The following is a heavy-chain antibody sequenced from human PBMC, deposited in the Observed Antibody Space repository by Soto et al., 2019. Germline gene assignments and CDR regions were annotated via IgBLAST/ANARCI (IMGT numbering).Heavy chain of an antibody. Sequence: QVQLVQSGAEVRKPGASVRVSCKASGYTFTGYNMHWVRQAPGQGLEWMGWINPNNGGTDYAQKFQGRVTMTRDTSISTAYMELSRLISDYTAVYYGARLRGPYCSSTNCLYYFDYWGQGTLVTVSS. D-gene: IGHD2-2*01. CDR1: GYTFTGYN. CDR3: ARLRGPYCSSTNCLYYFDY. J-gene: IGHJ4*02. CDR2: INPNNGGT. V-gene: IGHV1-2*02.